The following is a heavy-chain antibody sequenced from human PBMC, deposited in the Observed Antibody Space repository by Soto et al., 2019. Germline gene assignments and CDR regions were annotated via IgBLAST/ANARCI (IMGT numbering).Heavy chain of an antibody. V-gene: IGHV1-69*12. Sequence: QVQLVQSGAEVKKPGSSVKVSCKASGGTFSNYAISWVRQAPGQGLAWMGGIITIFGTATYAQKCQGRVTITADEYTNTAYMELSSLRSYDTAIYYCASSADSSGCYYFKYWGQGTLVTVSS. CDR1: GGTFSNYA. CDR2: IITIFGTA. J-gene: IGHJ4*02. D-gene: IGHD6-19*01. CDR3: ASSADSSGCYYFKY.